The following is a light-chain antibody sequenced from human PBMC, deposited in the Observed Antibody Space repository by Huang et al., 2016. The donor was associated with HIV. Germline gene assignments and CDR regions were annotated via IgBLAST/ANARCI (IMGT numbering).Light chain of an antibody. CDR1: QSIGTW. CDR2: KAS. V-gene: IGKV1-5*03. Sequence: DIQMTQSPSTLSASVGDRVTITCRASQSIGTWLAWYQQKPGKAPTLLIYKASSLESGVPSRFSGSGSWTEFTLTIRSLQPDDFATYYCQQYNSYSRTFGQGTKLEIK. J-gene: IGKJ2*01. CDR3: QQYNSYSRT.